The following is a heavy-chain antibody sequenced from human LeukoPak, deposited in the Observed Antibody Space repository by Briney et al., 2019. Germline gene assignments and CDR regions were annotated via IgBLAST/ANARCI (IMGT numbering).Heavy chain of an antibody. V-gene: IGHV3-23*01. J-gene: IGHJ4*02. CDR3: AKEALYDNSGYYYFYFDY. CDR1: GFTFSSYG. CDR2: ISGSADNT. Sequence: GGSLRLSCAASGFTFSSYGMNWVRQSPGKGLEWVSTISGSADNTYYADSVKGRFTISRDNSKNTLYLQMNSLRAEDTAVYYCAKEALYDNSGYYYFYFDYWGQGTLVTVSS. D-gene: IGHD3-22*01.